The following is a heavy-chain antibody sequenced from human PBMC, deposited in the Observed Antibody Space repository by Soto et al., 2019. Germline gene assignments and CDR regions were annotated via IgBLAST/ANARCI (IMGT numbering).Heavy chain of an antibody. D-gene: IGHD4-17*01. CDR1: GGTFSSYA. Sequence: SVKVSCKASGGTFSSYAISWVRQAPGQGLEWMGGIIPIFGTANYAQKFQGRVTITADESTSTAYMELSSLRSEDTAVYYCAVTVTTPYYYYGMDVWGQGTTVTVSS. CDR2: IIPIFGTA. V-gene: IGHV1-69*13. J-gene: IGHJ6*02. CDR3: AVTVTTPYYYYGMDV.